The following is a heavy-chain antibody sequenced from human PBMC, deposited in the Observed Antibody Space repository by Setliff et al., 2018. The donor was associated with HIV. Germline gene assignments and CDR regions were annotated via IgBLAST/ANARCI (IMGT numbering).Heavy chain of an antibody. Sequence: SETLSLTCTVSGGSVSSRGYYWGWIRQPPGKGPEWIANILYGGNTYYNPSLKSRVTIPVDTSKNQFSLKLSSVTAADTAVYYCARRDWLPLGGLDYWGQGTLVTVSS. CDR1: GGSVSSRGYY. CDR2: ILYGGNT. CDR3: ARRDWLPLGGLDY. D-gene: IGHD3-10*01. V-gene: IGHV4-39*01. J-gene: IGHJ4*02.